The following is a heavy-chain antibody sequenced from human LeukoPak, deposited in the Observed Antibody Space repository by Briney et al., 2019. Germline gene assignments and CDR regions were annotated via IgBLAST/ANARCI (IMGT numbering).Heavy chain of an antibody. CDR3: AKDMRYYYDSSGYPEPDY. CDR2: IRYDGSNK. D-gene: IGHD3-22*01. J-gene: IGHJ4*02. CDR1: GFTLSSYW. V-gene: IGHV3-30*02. Sequence: GGSLRLSCAASGFTLSSYWMSWVRPAPGKGLEGVAFIRYDGSNKYYADSVKGRFTISRDNSKNTLYLQMNSLRAEDTAVYYCAKDMRYYYDSSGYPEPDYWGQGTLVTVSS.